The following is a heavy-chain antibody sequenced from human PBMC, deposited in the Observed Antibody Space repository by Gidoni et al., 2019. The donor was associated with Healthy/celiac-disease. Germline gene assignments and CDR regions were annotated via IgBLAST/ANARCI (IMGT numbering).Heavy chain of an antibody. J-gene: IGHJ6*02. D-gene: IGHD5-12*01. Sequence: QVQLVQSGAEVTKPGASVMVSCKASGFTFTGYYLHWVRQAPGQGLEWMGWINPNSGGTNYAQKFQGWVTMTRDTSISTAYMELSRLRSDDTAVYYCARSGWLQLPYYYYYGMDVWGQGTTVTVSS. V-gene: IGHV1-2*04. CDR2: INPNSGGT. CDR3: ARSGWLQLPYYYYYGMDV. CDR1: GFTFTGYY.